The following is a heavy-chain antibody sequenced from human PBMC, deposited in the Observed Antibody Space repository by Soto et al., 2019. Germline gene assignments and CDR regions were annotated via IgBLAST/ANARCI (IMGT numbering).Heavy chain of an antibody. CDR3: ARVMGVIGAPGYTWFDP. CDR2: INPSSGGT. Sequence: ASVKVSCKASGYTFSDYYVHWVREAPGQGLEWMGWINPSSGGTIYTQRFQGRVTMTRDTSINTVYMELSRLTSDDTAVYYCARVMGVIGAPGYTWFDPWGQGALVTVSS. V-gene: IGHV1-2*02. J-gene: IGHJ5*02. CDR1: GYTFSDYY. D-gene: IGHD1-26*01.